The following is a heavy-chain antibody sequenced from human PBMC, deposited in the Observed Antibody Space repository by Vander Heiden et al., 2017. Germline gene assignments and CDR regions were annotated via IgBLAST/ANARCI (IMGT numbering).Heavy chain of an antibody. D-gene: IGHD3-9*01. CDR1: GGSFSGYY. V-gene: IGHV4-34*02. J-gene: IGHJ4*02. Sequence: QVQLQQCGAGLFRPSETLSPTCAVHGGSFSGYYRSWIRQPPGEGLDWIRETHHSERTNYNPSLKSRDTRSVDTTKNQCSLKLSSGTAADTAMKYCARYHDILTGIGEYFDYWGQRTLVTVSS. CDR3: ARYHDILTGIGEYFDY. CDR2: THHSERT.